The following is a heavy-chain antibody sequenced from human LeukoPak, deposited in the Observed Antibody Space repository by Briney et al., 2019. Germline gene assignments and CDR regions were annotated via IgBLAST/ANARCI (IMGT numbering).Heavy chain of an antibody. V-gene: IGHV1-18*01. Sequence: ASVKVSCKASGYTFTTYGISWVRQAPGQGLEWMGWINTYNGNTNYAQKLQGRVTMTTDTSTSTAYMELRSLRSDDTAVYYCARVSLDDYVVYYFDYWGQGTLVTVSS. D-gene: IGHD4-17*01. CDR1: GYTFTTYG. CDR2: INTYNGNT. J-gene: IGHJ4*02. CDR3: ARVSLDDYVVYYFDY.